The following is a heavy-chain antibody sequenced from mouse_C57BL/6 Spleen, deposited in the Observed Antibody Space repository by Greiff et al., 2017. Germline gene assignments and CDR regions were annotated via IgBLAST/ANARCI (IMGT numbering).Heavy chain of an antibody. CDR3: AGAYYGSSPYWYFDV. J-gene: IGHJ1*03. Sequence: VQLQQPGAELVKPGASVKLSCKASGYTFTSYWMHWVKQRPGQGLEWIGMIHPNSGSTNYNEKFKSKATLTVDKSSSTAYMQLSSLTSEDSAVYYCAGAYYGSSPYWYFDVWGTGTTGTVSS. V-gene: IGHV1-64*01. CDR2: IHPNSGST. CDR1: GYTFTSYW. D-gene: IGHD1-1*01.